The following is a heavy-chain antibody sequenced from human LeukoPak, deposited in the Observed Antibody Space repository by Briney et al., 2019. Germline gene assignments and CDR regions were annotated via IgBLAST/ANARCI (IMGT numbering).Heavy chain of an antibody. V-gene: IGHV4-34*01. J-gene: IGHJ4*02. CDR2: INHSGST. CDR3: ARDLGPSRGFDY. Sequence: PSETLSLTCAVYGGSFSGYYWSWIRQPPGKGLEWIGEINHSGSTNYNPSLKSRVTMSVDTSKNQFSLRLTSVTAADTAVYYCARDLGPSRGFDYWGQGILVTVSS. D-gene: IGHD3-10*01. CDR1: GGSFSGYY.